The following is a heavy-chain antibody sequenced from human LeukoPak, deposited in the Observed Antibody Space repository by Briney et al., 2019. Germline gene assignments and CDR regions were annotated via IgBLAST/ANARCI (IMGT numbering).Heavy chain of an antibody. CDR2: IVVGTGKK. CDR3: AAGVGYTYGLSLGATALISDI. V-gene: IGHV1-58*02. Sequence: SVKVACKASGFTFSGCAMQWLRQARGQRLEWIGWIVVGTGKKDYAQRFQERVTITTDMTTSTAYMELSSLRSEDTAVYYCAAGVGYTYGLSLGATALISDIWGQGTKVTVSA. J-gene: IGHJ3*02. CDR1: GFTFSGCA. D-gene: IGHD5-18*01.